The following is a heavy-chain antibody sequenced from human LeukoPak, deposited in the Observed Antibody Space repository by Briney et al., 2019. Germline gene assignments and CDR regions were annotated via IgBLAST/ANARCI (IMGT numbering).Heavy chain of an antibody. CDR3: AKDEGVYAGLDH. J-gene: IGHJ4*02. CDR2: IGGGGRMT. D-gene: IGHD5/OR15-5a*01. CDR1: GFKFGDST. Sequence: GGSLRLSCAASGFKFGDSTMNWVRQAPGKGLEWVSFIGGGGRMTMYADSVKGRFTVSRDNAKNSLYLQMHSLTTEDTAFYYCAKDEGVYAGLDHWGQGTLVTVSS. V-gene: IGHV3-43*01.